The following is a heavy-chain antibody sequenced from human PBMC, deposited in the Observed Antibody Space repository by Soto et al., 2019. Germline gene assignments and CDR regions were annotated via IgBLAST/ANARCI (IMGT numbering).Heavy chain of an antibody. V-gene: IGHV1-2*02. CDR2: INPKSGGT. Sequence: ASVKLSCKASGYTFTVYYMRWVRQAPGQGLEWMGWINPKSGGTMYPQKFQGRVTMTWDTSISTAYMALTRLRSDDTAVYYCARDLAKGGGSAGFDYWGQGTLVTVSS. J-gene: IGHJ4*02. CDR1: GYTFTVYY. D-gene: IGHD1-26*01. CDR3: ARDLAKGGGSAGFDY.